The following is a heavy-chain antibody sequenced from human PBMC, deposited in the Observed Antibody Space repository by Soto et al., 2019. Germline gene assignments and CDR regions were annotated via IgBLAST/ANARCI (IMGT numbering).Heavy chain of an antibody. CDR2: VFSSVSA. J-gene: IGHJ4*02. D-gene: IGHD2-21*02. CDR1: GVSVSSYA. Sequence: PSETLSLTCIVSGVSVSSYALSWVRQPANKGLEWIGRVFSSVSATYNPSLKSRVSISMDTPENRISLKLDSVTAADAGVYFCARDGMTTGDTWGPGTLVTVSS. V-gene: IGHV4-4*07. CDR3: ARDGMTTGDT.